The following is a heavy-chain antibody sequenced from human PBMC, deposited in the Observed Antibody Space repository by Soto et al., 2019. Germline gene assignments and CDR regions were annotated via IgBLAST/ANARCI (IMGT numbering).Heavy chain of an antibody. V-gene: IGHV2-5*01. CDR2: IYWNDDK. Sequence: QITLKESGPTLVKPTQTLTLTCTFSGFSLSTSGVGVGWIRQPPGKALEWLALIYWNDDKRYSPSLKSRLTITKDTSKNQVVLTMTNMDPVDTATYYYAHSPRYYYDSSGYPQPYYNRFDPWGQGTLVTVSS. CDR1: GFSLSTSGVG. J-gene: IGHJ5*02. CDR3: AHSPRYYYDSSGYPQPYYNRFDP. D-gene: IGHD3-22*01.